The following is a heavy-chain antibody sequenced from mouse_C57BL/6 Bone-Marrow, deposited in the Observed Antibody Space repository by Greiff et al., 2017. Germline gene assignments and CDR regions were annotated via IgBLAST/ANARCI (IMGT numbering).Heavy chain of an antibody. D-gene: IGHD2-4*01. J-gene: IGHJ3*01. CDR2: IYPRSGNT. CDR1: GYTFTSYG. V-gene: IGHV1-81*01. CDR3: AREGSLYDYIAY. Sequence: VQLQQSGAELARPGASVKLSCKASGYTFTSYGISWVKQRTGQGLEWIGEIYPRSGNTYYNEKFKGKATLTVDKSSSTAYMELRSLTSEDSAVYFCAREGSLYDYIAYWGQGTLVTVSA.